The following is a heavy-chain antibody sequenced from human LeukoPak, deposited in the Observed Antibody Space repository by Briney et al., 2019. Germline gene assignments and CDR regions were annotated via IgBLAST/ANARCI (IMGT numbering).Heavy chain of an antibody. CDR3: AREGGAYIFPHHPFDY. V-gene: IGHV3-11*01. Sequence: PGGSLRLSCAASGFPLSDYYMTWIRQAPGKGLEWVSYISTGGSTIYYADSVKGRFTISRDNSKNTLYLQMNSLRAEDTAVYYCAREGGAYIFPHHPFDYWGQGTLVTVSS. J-gene: IGHJ4*02. CDR2: ISTGGSTI. CDR1: GFPLSDYY. D-gene: IGHD4-17*01.